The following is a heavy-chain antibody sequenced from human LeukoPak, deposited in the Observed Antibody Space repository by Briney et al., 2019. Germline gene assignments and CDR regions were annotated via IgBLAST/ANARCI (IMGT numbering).Heavy chain of an antibody. J-gene: IGHJ5*02. D-gene: IGHD2-2*01. Sequence: ASVKVSCKASGHTFTGYSIHRVRQAPGQGLEWMGWINPNSGGTNFAQRFQGRVTMTRDTSISTAYMELSRLRSDDTAVYYCARDGSAGFDPWGQGTLVTVSS. V-gene: IGHV1-2*02. CDR1: GHTFTGYS. CDR3: ARDGSAGFDP. CDR2: INPNSGGT.